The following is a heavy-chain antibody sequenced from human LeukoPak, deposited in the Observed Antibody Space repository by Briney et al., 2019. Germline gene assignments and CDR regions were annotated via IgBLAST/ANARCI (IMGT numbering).Heavy chain of an antibody. J-gene: IGHJ4*02. CDR2: ISYDGSDK. Sequence: GGSLRLSCAASGFTFSSYGMLWVRQAPGKGLEWVALISYDGSDKYYADSVKGRFTISRDNSKNTLYLQMNSLRAEDTAVYYCAKDRGLIAYYFDYWGQGTLVTVSS. CDR3: AKDRGLIAYYFDY. D-gene: IGHD3-16*01. V-gene: IGHV3-30*18. CDR1: GFTFSSYG.